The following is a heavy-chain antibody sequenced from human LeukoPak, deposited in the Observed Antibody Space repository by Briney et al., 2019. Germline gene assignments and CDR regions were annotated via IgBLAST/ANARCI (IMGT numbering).Heavy chain of an antibody. CDR2: IKQDEREK. CDR1: GFAFSDYW. J-gene: IGHJ5*01. D-gene: IGHD6-19*01. CDR3: ARAGYSSGFDS. Sequence: GGSLRLSCAASGFAFSDYWMSWVRQAPGKGLEWVANIKQDEREKYYVASVRGRFTVSRDNARNSLYLEMNSLIVEDTAVYFCARAGYSSGFDSWGQGTLVTVSS. V-gene: IGHV3-7*02.